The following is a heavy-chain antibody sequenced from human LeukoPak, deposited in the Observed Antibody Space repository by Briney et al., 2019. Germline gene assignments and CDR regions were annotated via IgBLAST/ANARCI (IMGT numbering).Heavy chain of an antibody. CDR1: GYIFTSYG. J-gene: IGHJ4*02. D-gene: IGHD2-2*01. V-gene: IGHV1-18*01. CDR2: ISAYNGNT. CDR3: ARENHCSSTSCCLDY. Sequence: ASVKVSCKASGYIFTSYGISWVRQAPGQGLEWMGWISAYNGNTNYAQKLQGRVTMTTDTSTSTAYMELRSLRPDDTAVYYCARENHCSSTSCCLDYWGQGTLVIVSS.